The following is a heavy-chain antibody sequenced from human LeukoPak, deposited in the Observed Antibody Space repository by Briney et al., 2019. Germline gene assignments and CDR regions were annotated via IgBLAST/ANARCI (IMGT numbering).Heavy chain of an antibody. CDR1: GGSISSYY. CDR3: ARAGGSGSYYFRYFDL. Sequence: SETLSLTCTVSGGSISSYYWSWIRQPPGKGLEWIGYIYYSGSTNYNPSLKSRVTISVDPSKNQFSLKLSSVTAADTAVYYCARAGGSGSYYFRYFDLWGRGTLVTVSS. V-gene: IGHV4-59*01. D-gene: IGHD1-26*01. CDR2: IYYSGST. J-gene: IGHJ2*01.